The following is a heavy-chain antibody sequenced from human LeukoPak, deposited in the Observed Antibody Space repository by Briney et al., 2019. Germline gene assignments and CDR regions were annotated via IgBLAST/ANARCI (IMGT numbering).Heavy chain of an antibody. J-gene: IGHJ4*02. CDR3: TTGWSAAGHDGY. Sequence: GRSLRLSCAASGFTFSSYGMHWVRQAPGKGLEWVAVIWYDGSNKYYADSVKGRFTISRDNSKNTLYLQMNSLKTEDTAVYYCTTGWSAAGHDGYWGQGTLVTVSS. CDR2: IWYDGSNK. D-gene: IGHD6-13*01. V-gene: IGHV3-33*01. CDR1: GFTFSSYG.